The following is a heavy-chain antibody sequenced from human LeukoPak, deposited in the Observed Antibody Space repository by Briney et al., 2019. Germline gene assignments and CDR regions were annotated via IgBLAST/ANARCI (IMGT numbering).Heavy chain of an antibody. CDR3: VRDRCSSTSRHDSPNWFDP. CDR2: IKQDGSEK. CDR1: GFSFGDYA. V-gene: IGHV3-7*03. D-gene: IGHD2-2*01. Sequence: PGGSLRLSCTASGFSFGDYAMSWFRQAPGKGLEWVTNIKQDGSEKYYVDSVKGRFTISRDNAKNSLYLQMNSLRAEDTALYYCVRDRCSSTSRHDSPNWFDPWGQGTLVTVSS. J-gene: IGHJ5*02.